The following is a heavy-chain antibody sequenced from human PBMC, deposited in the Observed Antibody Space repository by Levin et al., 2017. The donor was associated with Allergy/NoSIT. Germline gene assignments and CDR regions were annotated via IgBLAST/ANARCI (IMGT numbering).Heavy chain of an antibody. J-gene: IGHJ3*02. Sequence: GESLKISCAASGFTFSSYSMNWVRQAPGKGLEWVSYISSSDNTIYYADSVKGRFTISRDNAKNSLYLQMNSLRDEDTAVYYCARTPPSRQNPVDIWGRGTMVTVSS. V-gene: IGHV3-48*02. CDR3: ARTPPSRQNPVDI. CDR1: GFTFSSYS. CDR2: ISSSDNTI.